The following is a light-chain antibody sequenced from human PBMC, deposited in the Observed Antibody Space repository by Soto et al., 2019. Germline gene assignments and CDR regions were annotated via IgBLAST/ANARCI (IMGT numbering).Light chain of an antibody. CDR3: PQSYGTPLT. Sequence: DMEMTQSPSSLSASVGDRVTITCRASQSISNYLNWYQHKPGKVPKLLIYAASSLQSGVPTRFSVSGSGTDFTLTINSLQPEDFATYYCPQSYGTPLTFGGGTKIEIK. J-gene: IGKJ4*01. CDR2: AAS. CDR1: QSISNY. V-gene: IGKV1-39*01.